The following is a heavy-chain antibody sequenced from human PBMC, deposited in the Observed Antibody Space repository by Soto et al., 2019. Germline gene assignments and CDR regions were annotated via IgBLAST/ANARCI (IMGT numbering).Heavy chain of an antibody. V-gene: IGHV4-61*05. CDR3: ARLGDYYQAFDY. D-gene: IGHD3-22*01. Sequence: SETLSLTCTVSGGSISSSSYYWSWFRRPPGKGLEWIGYIYYAGTTSYNPSLKSRVTVSVDTSKNQFSLNLSSVTAADTAVYYCARLGDYYQAFDYWGQGALVTVSS. CDR1: GGSISSSSYY. CDR2: IYYAGTT. J-gene: IGHJ4*02.